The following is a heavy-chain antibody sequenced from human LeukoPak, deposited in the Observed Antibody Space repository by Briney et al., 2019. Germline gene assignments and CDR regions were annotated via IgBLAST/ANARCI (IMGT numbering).Heavy chain of an antibody. Sequence: GGSLRLSCAASGFTFSSYGMSWVRQAPGKGLEWVSVISDSGGTTYYADPVKGRFTISRDNSKNTLYLQMNSLRAEDTAIYYCAKDRSPGAAGGKRSFNYWGQGTLVTVSS. CDR2: ISDSGGTT. J-gene: IGHJ4*02. CDR1: GFTFSSYG. D-gene: IGHD6-13*01. V-gene: IGHV3-23*01. CDR3: AKDRSPGAAGGKRSFNY.